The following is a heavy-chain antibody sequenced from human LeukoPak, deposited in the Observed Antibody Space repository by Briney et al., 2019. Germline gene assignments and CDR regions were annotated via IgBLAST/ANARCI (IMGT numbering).Heavy chain of an antibody. CDR2: INHSEST. CDR3: ARGDIVVVVAATGGNFDY. Sequence: PSETLSLTCAVYGGSFSGYYWSWIRQPPGKGLEWIGEINHSESTNYNPSLKSRVTISVDTSKNQFSLKLSSVTAADTAVYYCARGDIVVVVAATGGNFDYRGQGTLVTVSS. J-gene: IGHJ4*02. V-gene: IGHV4-34*01. D-gene: IGHD2-15*01. CDR1: GGSFSGYY.